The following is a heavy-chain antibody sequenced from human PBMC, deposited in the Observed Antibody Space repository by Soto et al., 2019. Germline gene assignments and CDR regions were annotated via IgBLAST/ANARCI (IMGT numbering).Heavy chain of an antibody. CDR1: GFTFSNAG. V-gene: IGHV3-15*07. CDR2: IKSKTDGGTT. D-gene: IGHD3-22*01. CDR3: TTGYYYDSSGYPFYYYYGMDV. Sequence: PGGSLRLSCAASGFTFSNAGMNWVRQAPGKGLEWVGRIKSKTDGGTTDYAAPVKGRFTISRDDSKNTLYLQMNSLKTEDTAVYYCTTGYYYDSSGYPFYYYYGMDVWGQGTTVTVSS. J-gene: IGHJ6*02.